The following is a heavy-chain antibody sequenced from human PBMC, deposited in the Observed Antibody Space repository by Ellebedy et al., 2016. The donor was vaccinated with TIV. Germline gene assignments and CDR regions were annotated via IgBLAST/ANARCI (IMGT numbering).Heavy chain of an antibody. CDR1: GFSFSSYA. CDR3: TKDKVWFGDCFDS. D-gene: IGHD3-10*01. CDR2: VSDSGGKT. J-gene: IGHJ4*02. Sequence: GESLKISCAASGFSFSSYAMNWVRQAPGKGPEWVSVVSDSGGKTDYADSVKGRFTISRDNSKNTLCLQMNSLRAEDTAVYYCTKDKVWFGDCFDSWGQGTLVTVSS. V-gene: IGHV3-23*01.